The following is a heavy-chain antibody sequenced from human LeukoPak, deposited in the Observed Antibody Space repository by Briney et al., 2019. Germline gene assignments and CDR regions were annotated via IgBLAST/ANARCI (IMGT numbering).Heavy chain of an antibody. D-gene: IGHD3-22*01. CDR1: GFTLTNFD. J-gene: IGHJ2*01. CDR3: ARGRRGSSGPWSWYLDL. CDR2: MNSNTGNT. Sequence: ASVKVSCKASGFTLTNFDINWVRQATGQGLEWIGWMNSNTGNTGYAQEFQGRVTMTRDTSLGTAYMELTNLRSEDTAVYYCARGRRGSSGPWSWYLDLWGRGTLVTASS. V-gene: IGHV1-8*01.